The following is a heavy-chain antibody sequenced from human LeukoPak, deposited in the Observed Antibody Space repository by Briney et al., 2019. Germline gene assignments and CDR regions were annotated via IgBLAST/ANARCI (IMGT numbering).Heavy chain of an antibody. CDR1: GYTLTELS. J-gene: IGHJ4*02. D-gene: IGHD1-26*01. Sequence: GASVKVSCKVSGYTLTELSMHWVRQAPGKGLEWMRGFDPEDGETIYAQKFQGRVTMTEDTSTDTAYMELSSLRSEDTAVYYCATPGPQWELPSYYFDYWGQGTLVTVSS. CDR2: FDPEDGET. V-gene: IGHV1-24*01. CDR3: ATPGPQWELPSYYFDY.